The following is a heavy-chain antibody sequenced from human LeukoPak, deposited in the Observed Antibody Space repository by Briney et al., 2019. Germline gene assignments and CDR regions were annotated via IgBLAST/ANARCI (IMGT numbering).Heavy chain of an antibody. CDR2: IYTSGST. D-gene: IGHD3-3*01. V-gene: IGHV4-4*07. J-gene: IGHJ6*03. CDR1: GGSISSYY. CDR3: ARGDYDFWSGYSFYYMDV. Sequence: SETLSLTCTVSGGSISSYYWSWIRQPAGKGLEWIGRIYTSGSTNYNPSLKSRVTMSVDTSKNQFSLKLSSVTAADTAVYYCARGDYDFWSGYSFYYMDVWGKGTTVTVSS.